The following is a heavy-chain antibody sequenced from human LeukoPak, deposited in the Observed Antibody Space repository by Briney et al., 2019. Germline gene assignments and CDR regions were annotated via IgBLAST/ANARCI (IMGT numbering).Heavy chain of an antibody. D-gene: IGHD3-10*01. V-gene: IGHV1-2*02. CDR2: INPNSGDA. Sequence: ASVKVSCKASGYILTDYYMHWVRQAPGQGLEWMGWINPNSGDANYAQKFQGRVTMTRDTSISTVYMELRRLRYDDTAVYYCARVEEGYGSGRRENYYYYMDVWGKGTTVTISS. CDR3: ARVEEGYGSGRRENYYYYMDV. J-gene: IGHJ6*03. CDR1: GYILTDYY.